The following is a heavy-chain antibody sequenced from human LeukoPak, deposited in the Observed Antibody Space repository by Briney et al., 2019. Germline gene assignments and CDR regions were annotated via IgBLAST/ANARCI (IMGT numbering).Heavy chain of an antibody. D-gene: IGHD3-22*01. CDR1: GFTFSSYA. CDR2: ITGSGGYT. V-gene: IGHV3-23*01. CDR3: AKQSLYDSSGHFLY. Sequence: GGSLRLSCAASGFTFSSYAMTWVRQAPGKGLEWVSTITGSGGYTYYADSVKGRFTISRDNSKNTLFLRMNSLRAEDTAVYFCAKQSLYDSSGHFLYWGQGTLVTVSS. J-gene: IGHJ4*02.